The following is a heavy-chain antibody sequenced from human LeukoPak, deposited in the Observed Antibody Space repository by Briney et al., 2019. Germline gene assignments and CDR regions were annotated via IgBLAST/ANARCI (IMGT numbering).Heavy chain of an antibody. D-gene: IGHD1-1*01. CDR3: ARVKGTYFDY. CDR1: GFPLSSYS. J-gene: IGHJ4*02. V-gene: IGHV3-48*01. Sequence: PGGSLRLSCTVSGFPLSSYSMNWFRQAPGKGREWVAYISASGSNIYYVDSVMGRFTVSRDNPKSSLFLQMNSPRAEDTAVYYCARVKGTYFDYWGQGALVTVSS. CDR2: ISASGSNI.